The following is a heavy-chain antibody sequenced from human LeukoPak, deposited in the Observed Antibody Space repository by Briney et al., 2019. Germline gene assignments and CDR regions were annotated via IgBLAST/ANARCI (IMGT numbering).Heavy chain of an antibody. CDR3: VRVVPSGWRQSDY. Sequence: SGTLSLTCAVSGDFLSSSHWWSWVRQSPGEGLEWIGEVSVGGSSNYNPSLKNRVTMSLDKSKSRLSLNLNSVTAADTAVYYCVRVVPSGWRQSDYWGQGTLVIVSS. V-gene: IGHV4-4*02. J-gene: IGHJ4*02. D-gene: IGHD6-19*01. CDR1: GDFLSSSHW. CDR2: VSVGGSS.